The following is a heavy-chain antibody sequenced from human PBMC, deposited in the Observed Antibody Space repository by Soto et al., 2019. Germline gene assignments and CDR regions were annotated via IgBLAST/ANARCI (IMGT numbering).Heavy chain of an antibody. CDR1: GFTFTNYA. J-gene: IGHJ4*02. D-gene: IGHD5-12*01. CDR3: AKVKTWTYLDF. V-gene: IGHV3-23*01. CDR2: ISGSGETT. Sequence: EVQLLESGGDLVQPGGSLRLSCAASGFTFTNYAMTWVRQAPGRGLEWVSSISGSGETTYYADSVEGRFTISRDNSKNTLYLQMNSLRVEDTALYYCAKVKTWTYLDFWGQGTLVTVSS.